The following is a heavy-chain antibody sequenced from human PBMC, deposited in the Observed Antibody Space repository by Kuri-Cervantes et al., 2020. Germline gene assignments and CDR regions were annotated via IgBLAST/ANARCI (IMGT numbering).Heavy chain of an antibody. CDR3: ARDLNTRSTLYDILTGTXSPAGFDP. Sequence: GSLRLSCTVSGGSISSYYWSWIRQPPGKGLEWIGYIYYSGSTNYNPSLKSRVTISVDTSKNQFSLKLSSVTAADTAVYYCARDLNTRSTLYDILTGTXSPAGFDPWGQGTLVTVSS. CDR1: GGSISSYY. V-gene: IGHV4-59*01. CDR2: IYYSGST. J-gene: IGHJ5*02. D-gene: IGHD3-9*01.